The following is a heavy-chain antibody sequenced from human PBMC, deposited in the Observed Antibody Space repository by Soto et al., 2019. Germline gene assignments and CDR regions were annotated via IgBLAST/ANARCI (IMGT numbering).Heavy chain of an antibody. J-gene: IGHJ3*02. D-gene: IGHD2-21*01. Sequence: EVQLLESGGGLVQPGGSLRLSCTASGFTFSNYAMSWVRQAPGKGLEWVSGIFSGGVTYYADSVKGRFTISRDTSKNTLYLEMNNLSAEDTAIYYLAKATVIVTSGGDFDMWGQGTMVTFSS. CDR1: GFTFSNYA. V-gene: IGHV3-23*01. CDR2: IFSGGVT. CDR3: AKATVIVTSGGDFDM.